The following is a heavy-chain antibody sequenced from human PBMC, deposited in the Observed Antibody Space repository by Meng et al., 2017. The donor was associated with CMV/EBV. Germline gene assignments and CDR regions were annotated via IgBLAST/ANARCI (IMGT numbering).Heavy chain of an antibody. D-gene: IGHD6-13*01. CDR3: ARSSSWYHWGGWFDP. CDR2: INPNSGGT. V-gene: IGHV1-2*02. CDR1: EYTFTGYY. J-gene: IGHJ5*02. Sequence: ASVKVSCKASEYTFTGYYMHWVRQAPGQGLEWMGWINPNSGGTNYAQKFQGRVTMTRDTSISTAYMELSRLRSDDTAVYYCARSSSWYHWGGWFDPWGQGTLVTVSS.